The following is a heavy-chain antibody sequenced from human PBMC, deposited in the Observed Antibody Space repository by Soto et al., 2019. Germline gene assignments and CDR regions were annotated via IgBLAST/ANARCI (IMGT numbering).Heavy chain of an antibody. CDR1: GYTFSRSG. V-gene: IGHV1-18*01. Sequence: VQLVQSGAKVKKPGASVKVSCKASGYTFSRSGISWVRQAPGQGLEWMGWISTYNGDTNYAQKVQGRVTMTTDTSTSTAFMELMSLRSDDTAVYYCARSGSVPYYYYGLDVWGQGTTVTVSS. CDR2: ISTYNGDT. D-gene: IGHD1-26*01. J-gene: IGHJ6*02. CDR3: ARSGSVPYYYYGLDV.